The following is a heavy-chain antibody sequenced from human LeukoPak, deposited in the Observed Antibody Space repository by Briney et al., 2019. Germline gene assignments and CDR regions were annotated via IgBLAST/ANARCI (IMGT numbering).Heavy chain of an antibody. CDR3: AGSPITTIEGYFNL. J-gene: IGHJ2*01. V-gene: IGHV4-59*02. CDR1: GGSVSTFY. CDR2: IYFSRSP. D-gene: IGHD1-20*01. Sequence: SETLSLTCSISGGSVSTFYWSWIRQPPGKGLGWIGYIYFSRSPNYSPSLKSRAAISIDTSKNRLSLNLTSVTAADTALYYCAGSPITTIEGYFNLWSRGTLVTVSS.